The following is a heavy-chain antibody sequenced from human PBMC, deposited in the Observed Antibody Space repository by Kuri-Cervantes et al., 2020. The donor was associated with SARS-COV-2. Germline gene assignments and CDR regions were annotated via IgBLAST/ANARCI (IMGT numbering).Heavy chain of an antibody. J-gene: IGHJ5*02. CDR1: TYSISSGYC. Sequence: SETLSLTCTVSTYSISSGYCWGWIRQPPGKGLEWIGYIYYSGSTNYNPSLKSRVTISVDTSKNQFSLKLSSVTAADTAVYYCARHASGYSSSWYNWFDPWGQGTLVTVSS. CDR2: IYYSGST. V-gene: IGHV4-59*08. CDR3: ARHASGYSSSWYNWFDP. D-gene: IGHD6-13*01.